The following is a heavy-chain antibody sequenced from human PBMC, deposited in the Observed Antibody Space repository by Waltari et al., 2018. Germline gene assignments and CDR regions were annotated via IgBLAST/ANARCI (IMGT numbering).Heavy chain of an antibody. CDR2: VSPIFGKA. V-gene: IGHV1-69*13. D-gene: IGHD6-25*01. CDR3: ARWEGRQRDAFDI. Sequence: QVQLVQSGAEVKKPGSSVKVSCKASGGTFSSYAISWVRQAPGQGLEWMGGVSPIFGKANCATKFQGRGTITADESTSTAYMELSSLRAEDTAVYYCARWEGRQRDAFDIWGQGTMVTVSS. CDR1: GGTFSSYA. J-gene: IGHJ3*02.